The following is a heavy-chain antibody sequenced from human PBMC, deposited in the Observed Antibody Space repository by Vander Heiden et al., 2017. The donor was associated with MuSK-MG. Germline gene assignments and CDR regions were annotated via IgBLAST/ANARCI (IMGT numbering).Heavy chain of an antibody. J-gene: IGHJ4*01. CDR3: AKEKKGSDWGSYFDY. CDR2: MSGSGDNI. D-gene: IGHD6-19*01. Sequence: EVQLLESGGDLVQPGGSLRLSCAASGFSFPSYGMAWVRQAPGKGLEGVSAMSGSGDNILYADSGKGRFTMSRDNSKNTLFMQMNRMRAEETAVYYCAKEKKGSDWGSYFDYWCHVTLVTVSS. V-gene: IGHV3-23*01. CDR1: GFSFPSYG.